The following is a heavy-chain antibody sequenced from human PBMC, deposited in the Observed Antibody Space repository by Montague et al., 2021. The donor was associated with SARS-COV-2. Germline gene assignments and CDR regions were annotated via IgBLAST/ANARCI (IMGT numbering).Heavy chain of an antibody. D-gene: IGHD1-26*01. V-gene: IGHV3-20*04. Sequence: SLRLSCAASGFTFTDYTMNWVRQVPWKGLEWVSGINWNGSDIDYADSVKGRFTISRDKAKNSLYLQMNRLRDEDTAFYYCARVKVGATIDYWGQGTLVTVSS. CDR1: GFTFTDYT. CDR3: ARVKVGATIDY. CDR2: INWNGSDI. J-gene: IGHJ4*02.